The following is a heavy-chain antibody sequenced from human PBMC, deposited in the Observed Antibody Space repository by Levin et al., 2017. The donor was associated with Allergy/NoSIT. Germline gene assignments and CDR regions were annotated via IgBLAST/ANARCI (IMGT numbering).Heavy chain of an antibody. Sequence: PSETLSLTCAVSGGSIDSGGYSWSWIRQPPGKGLEWIVYIYHSGSTYYNPSLKSRVTISVDRSKNQFSLKLSSVTAADTSVYYCARVIRDYYDSSGFLDYWGQGTLVTVSS. D-gene: IGHD3-22*01. J-gene: IGHJ4*02. CDR1: GGSIDSGGYS. CDR2: IYHSGST. CDR3: ARVIRDYYDSSGFLDY. V-gene: IGHV4-30-2*01.